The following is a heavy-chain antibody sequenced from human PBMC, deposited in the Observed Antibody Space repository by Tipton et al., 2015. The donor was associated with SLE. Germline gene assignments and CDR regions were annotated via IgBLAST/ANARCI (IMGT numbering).Heavy chain of an antibody. CDR1: GFTFSTYS. CDR3: ARENWAPADY. J-gene: IGHJ4*02. V-gene: IGHV3-21*01. Sequence: SLRLSCAASGFTFSTYSMNWVRPAPGKGLEWVSSITSTSSYTYYTDSVKGRFTISRDNAENSLFLQMNSLRAEDTAVYYCARENWAPADYWGQGTLVTVSS. D-gene: IGHD7-27*01. CDR2: ITSTSSYT.